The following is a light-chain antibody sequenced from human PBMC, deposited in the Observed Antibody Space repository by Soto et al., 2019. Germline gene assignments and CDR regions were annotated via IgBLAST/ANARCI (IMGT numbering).Light chain of an antibody. Sequence: QSALTQPASVSGSPGQSITISCTGTSSDVGGYNYVSWYQQHPGKAPKLMIYEVSNRPSGVSNRFSGSKSGNTASLTISGRQAEDEADYYCSSYTSSSPFMVFGGGTKLTVL. J-gene: IGLJ2*01. CDR3: SSYTSSSPFMV. CDR2: EVS. CDR1: SSDVGGYNY. V-gene: IGLV2-14*01.